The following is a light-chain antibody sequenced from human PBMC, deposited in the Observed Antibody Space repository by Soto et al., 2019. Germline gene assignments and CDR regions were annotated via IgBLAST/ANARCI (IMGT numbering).Light chain of an antibody. Sequence: QSVLTQSPSASASLGASVKLTCTLSSGHSSYAIAWHQQQPEKGPRYLMKLNSDGSHSKGDGIPDRFSGSSSGAERSLTISSLQSEDEADYYCQTWGTGPVVFGGGTKLTVL. V-gene: IGLV4-69*01. CDR2: LNSDGSH. CDR1: SGHSSYA. CDR3: QTWGTGPVV. J-gene: IGLJ2*01.